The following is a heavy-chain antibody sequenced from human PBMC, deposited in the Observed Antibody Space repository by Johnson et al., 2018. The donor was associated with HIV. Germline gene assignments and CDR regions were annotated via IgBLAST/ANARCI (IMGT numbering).Heavy chain of an antibody. D-gene: IGHD1-26*01. J-gene: IGHJ3*02. CDR3: ARSEWDVEYAFDI. CDR2: IKDDGSEK. Sequence: MQLVESGGGLVQPGRSLRLSCAVSGFTFSSYWMSWIRQAPGKGLEWVAYIKDDGSEKYYVDSVTGRYTISRDNAKNSLYLQMNSLRAEDTAVYYCARSEWDVEYAFDIWGQGTMVTVSS. CDR1: GFTFSSYW. V-gene: IGHV3-7*03.